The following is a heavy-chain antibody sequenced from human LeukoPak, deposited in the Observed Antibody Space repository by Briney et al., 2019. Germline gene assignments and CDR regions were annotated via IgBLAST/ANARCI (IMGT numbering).Heavy chain of an antibody. CDR1: GYTFTSYG. CDR3: ARDITVTTITYHYYYMDV. Sequence: GASVKVSCKASGYTFTSYGISWVRQAPGQGLEWMGWISAYNGNTNYAQKLQGRVTMTTDTSTSTAYMELRSLRSDDTAVYYCARDITVTTITYHYYYMDVWGKGTTVTISS. D-gene: IGHD4-17*01. J-gene: IGHJ6*03. V-gene: IGHV1-18*01. CDR2: ISAYNGNT.